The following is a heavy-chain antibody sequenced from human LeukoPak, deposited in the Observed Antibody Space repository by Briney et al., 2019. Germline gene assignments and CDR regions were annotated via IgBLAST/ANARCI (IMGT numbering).Heavy chain of an antibody. CDR2: IYYSGST. J-gene: IGHJ4*02. V-gene: IGHV4-39*01. D-gene: IGHD3-9*01. CDR3: ARFYFGNIAAHIDY. Sequence: SEALSLTCTVSGGSVSTTSYYWVWIRQPPGRGVDWIGSIYYSGSTYYNPSLKSRVTISVATSKNQFSLKLSSVTAADTAVYFCARFYFGNIAAHIDYWGQGTLVTVSS. CDR1: GGSVSTTSYY.